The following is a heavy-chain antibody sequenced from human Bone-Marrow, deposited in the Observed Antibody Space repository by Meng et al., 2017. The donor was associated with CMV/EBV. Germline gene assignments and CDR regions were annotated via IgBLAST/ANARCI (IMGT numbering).Heavy chain of an antibody. J-gene: IGHJ4*02. CDR3: ARALRLQWLPLN. CDR2: INPSGGST. V-gene: IGHV1-46*01. Sequence: ASVKVSCKASGYTFTSYYMHWVRQAPGQGLEWMGIINPSGGSTSYAQKFQGRVTMTRDTSASTVYMELSSLRSEDTAVYYCARALRLQWLPLNWGQGTLVTVSS. D-gene: IGHD3-22*01. CDR1: GYTFTSYY.